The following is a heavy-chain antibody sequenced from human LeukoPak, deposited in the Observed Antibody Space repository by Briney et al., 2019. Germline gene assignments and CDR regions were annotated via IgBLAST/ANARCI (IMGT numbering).Heavy chain of an antibody. V-gene: IGHV4-59*08. CDR1: GGSISSYY. D-gene: IGHD6-19*01. Sequence: SETLSLTCTVSGGSISSYYWSWIRQPPGKGLEWIGYIYYSGSTNYNPSLKSRVTISVDTSKNQFSLKLSSVTAADTAVYYCARYSKKLAVAGTNYYYGMDVWGQGTTVTVSS. J-gene: IGHJ6*02. CDR3: ARYSKKLAVAGTNYYYGMDV. CDR2: IYYSGST.